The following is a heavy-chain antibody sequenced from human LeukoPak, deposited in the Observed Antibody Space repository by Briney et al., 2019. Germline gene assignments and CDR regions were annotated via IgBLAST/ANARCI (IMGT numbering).Heavy chain of an antibody. V-gene: IGHV1-2*02. J-gene: IGHJ4*02. CDR2: INPNSGGT. CDR3: ARAGRSYDSSGYDHLFDY. D-gene: IGHD3-22*01. Sequence: ASVKVSCKASGYTFTGYYMHWVRQAPGQGLEWMGWINPNSGGTNYAQKFQGRVTMATDTSISTAYMELSRLRSDDTAVYYCARAGRSYDSSGYDHLFDYWGQGTLVTVSS. CDR1: GYTFTGYY.